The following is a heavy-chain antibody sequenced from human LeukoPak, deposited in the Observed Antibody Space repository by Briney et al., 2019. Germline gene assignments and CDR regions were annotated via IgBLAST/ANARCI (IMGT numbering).Heavy chain of an antibody. CDR2: ITTGGTDT. V-gene: IGHV3-23*05. Sequence: PGGSLRLSCAASRFAFSSYVMSWVRQAPGKGLEWVSTITTGGTDTYYADSVKGRFTISRDNSKNTLFLQMNSLSAEDTAVYYCAKAPSLRSASYFDYWGQGTLVTVSS. CDR1: RFAFSSYV. J-gene: IGHJ4*02. CDR3: AKAPSLRSASYFDY.